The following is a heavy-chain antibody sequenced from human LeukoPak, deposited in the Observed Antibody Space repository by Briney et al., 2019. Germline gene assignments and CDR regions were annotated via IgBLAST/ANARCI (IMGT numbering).Heavy chain of an antibody. CDR3: ARAYDFWSGYIRYYYYYGMDV. CDR1: GYTFTGYY. CDR2: INPNRGGT. V-gene: IGHV1-2*02. D-gene: IGHD3-3*01. J-gene: IGHJ6*02. Sequence: ASVKVSCKASGYTFTGYYMHWVRQAPGQGLEWMGWINPNRGGTNYAQKFQGRVTMTRDTSISTAYMELSRLRSDDTAVYYCARAYDFWSGYIRYYYYYGMDVWGQGTTVTVSS.